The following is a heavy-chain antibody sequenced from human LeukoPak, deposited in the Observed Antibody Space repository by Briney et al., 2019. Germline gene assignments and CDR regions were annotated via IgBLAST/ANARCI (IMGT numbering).Heavy chain of an antibody. D-gene: IGHD3-22*01. CDR2: IKQDGSEK. CDR3: AREGAKYYYDSSGYYPFDY. Sequence: GGSLRLSCAASGFTFSSYWMSWVRQAPGKGLEWVANIKQDGSEKYYVDSVKGRFTISRDNARNSLYLQMNSLRAEDTAVYYCAREGAKYYYDSSGYYPFDYWGQGTLVTVSS. J-gene: IGHJ4*02. CDR1: GFTFSSYW. V-gene: IGHV3-7*01.